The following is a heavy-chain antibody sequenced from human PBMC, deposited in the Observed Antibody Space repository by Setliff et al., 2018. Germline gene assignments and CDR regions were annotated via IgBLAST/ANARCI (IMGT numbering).Heavy chain of an antibody. CDR1: GYTFTSYG. CDR2: VNPYNGDT. Sequence: ASVKVSCKSSGYTFTSYGVSWVRQAPGQGLEWMGWVNPYNGDTKNAQKFQGRVAMTTDTSTATVFMELRNLRSDDTAVYYCTRDTNIVVVPPHRTAFDIWGQGTMVTVSS. J-gene: IGHJ3*02. D-gene: IGHD2-2*01. V-gene: IGHV1-18*01. CDR3: TRDTNIVVVPPHRTAFDI.